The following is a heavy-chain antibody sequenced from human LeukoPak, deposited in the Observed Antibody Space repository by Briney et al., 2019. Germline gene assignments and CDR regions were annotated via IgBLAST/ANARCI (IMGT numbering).Heavy chain of an antibody. CDR1: GYGFTSYW. D-gene: IGHD6-13*01. Sequence: GESLKISCKGSGYGFTSYWIGWVRQMPGKGLEWMGIIYPGDSDTRYSPSFQGQVTISADKSISTAYLQWSSLKASDTAMYYCARRRGSDSSSWYYFDYWGQGTLVTVSS. V-gene: IGHV5-51*01. J-gene: IGHJ4*02. CDR3: ARRRGSDSSSWYYFDY. CDR2: IYPGDSDT.